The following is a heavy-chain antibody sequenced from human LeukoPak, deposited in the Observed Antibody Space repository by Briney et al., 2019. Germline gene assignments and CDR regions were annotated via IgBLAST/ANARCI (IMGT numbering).Heavy chain of an antibody. CDR2: INQDGSEE. J-gene: IGHJ4*02. Sequence: GGSLRLSCAASGFTFSNYWMTWVRQAPGKGLEWVAHINQDGSEEHYMDSVKARFTISRDNAKNSLSLQMNSLTAEDTAVYYCVRDGGVSGYDLLDYWGQGTLVTVSS. V-gene: IGHV3-7*01. D-gene: IGHD5-12*01. CDR1: GFTFSNYW. CDR3: VRDGGVSGYDLLDY.